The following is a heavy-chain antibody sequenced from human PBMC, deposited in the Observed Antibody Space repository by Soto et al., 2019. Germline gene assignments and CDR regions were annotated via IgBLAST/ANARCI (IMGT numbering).Heavy chain of an antibody. CDR1: GFTFSSYG. J-gene: IGHJ5*02. D-gene: IGHD3-10*01. CDR3: ARAVYGSGKDNWFDP. Sequence: GGSLRLSCAASGFTFSSYGMHWVRQAPGKGLEWVAVIWYDGSNKYYADSVKGRFTISRDNSKNTLYLQMNSLRAEDTAVYYCARAVYGSGKDNWFDPWGQGTLVTVSS. CDR2: IWYDGSNK. V-gene: IGHV3-33*01.